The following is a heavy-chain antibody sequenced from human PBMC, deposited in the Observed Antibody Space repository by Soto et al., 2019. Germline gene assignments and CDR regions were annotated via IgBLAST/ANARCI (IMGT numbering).Heavy chain of an antibody. D-gene: IGHD6-6*01. CDR3: ASDLIAVRPGWFDP. Sequence: QVQLVQSGAEVKKAGASVKVSCKASGYTFTTYGISWVRQAPGQGLEWMGWISAYNGNTNSAQKMQGRVTMTTDASTSTAYMELRDLRSDDTAIYYCASDLIAVRPGWFDPWGQGTLVTVSS. CDR1: GYTFTTYG. CDR2: ISAYNGNT. V-gene: IGHV1-18*01. J-gene: IGHJ5*02.